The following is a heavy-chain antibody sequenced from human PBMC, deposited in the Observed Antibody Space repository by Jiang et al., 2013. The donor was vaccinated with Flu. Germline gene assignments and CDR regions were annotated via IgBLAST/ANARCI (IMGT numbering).Heavy chain of an antibody. CDR1: GGTFSSYA. D-gene: IGHD2-15*01. CDR2: IIPILGIA. V-gene: IGHV1-69*04. Sequence: GAEVKKPGSSVKVSCKASGGTFSSYAISWVRQAPGQGLEWMGGIIPILGIANYAQKFQGRVTITADKSTSTAYMELSSLRSEDTAVYYCAIQTPDTHWYFDLWGLAPWSLSPQ. CDR3: AIQTPDTHWYFDL. J-gene: IGHJ2*01.